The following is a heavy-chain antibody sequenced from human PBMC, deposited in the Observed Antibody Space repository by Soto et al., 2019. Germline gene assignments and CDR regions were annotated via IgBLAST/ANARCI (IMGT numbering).Heavy chain of an antibody. CDR2: IDYNGVT. J-gene: IGHJ4*02. V-gene: IGHV4-39*01. Sequence: GSLCRTGAVYGGSIYSRGYSWGWIRKPPGRGLEWIGNIDYNGVTYSNPSLKSRVTISRDTSKNQFSLKLTYVTAADTAPYYCGKVLVGATGHTDSDSWGPGTLVTVYS. CDR3: GKVLVGATGHTDSDS. CDR1: GGSIYSRGYS. D-gene: IGHD2-15*01.